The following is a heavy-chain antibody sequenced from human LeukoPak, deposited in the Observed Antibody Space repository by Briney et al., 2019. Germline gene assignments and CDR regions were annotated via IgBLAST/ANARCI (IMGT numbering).Heavy chain of an antibody. V-gene: IGHV3-23*01. CDR3: ARDTQDYDILTGYYNFDY. J-gene: IGHJ4*02. D-gene: IGHD3-9*01. CDR1: GFTFSSYG. Sequence: PGGSLRLSCAASGFTFSSYGMSWVRQAPGKGLEWVSAISGSGGSTYYADSVKGRFTISRDNSKNTLYLQMNSLRAEDTAVYYCARDTQDYDILTGYYNFDYWGQGTLVTVSS. CDR2: ISGSGGST.